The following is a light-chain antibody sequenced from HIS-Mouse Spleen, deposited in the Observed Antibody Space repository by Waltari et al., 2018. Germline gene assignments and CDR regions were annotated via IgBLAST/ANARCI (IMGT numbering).Light chain of an antibody. J-gene: IGLJ2*01. V-gene: IGLV3-21*03. CDR3: QGWDSSSDHVV. Sequence: SYVLTQPPSVSVSPGKTARITCGGNNIGSKSVDWDQQKPGQGPVLVVYDDSDRASGIPARLPGSNSRNRATVSISRVEAGDEADYYCQGWDSSSDHVVFGGGTKLTVL. CDR2: DDS. CDR1: NIGSKS.